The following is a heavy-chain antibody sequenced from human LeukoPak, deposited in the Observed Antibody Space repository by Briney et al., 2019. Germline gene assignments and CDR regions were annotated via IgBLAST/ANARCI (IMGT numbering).Heavy chain of an antibody. Sequence: PGGSLRLSCVASGFTFSGSAMHWVRQASGKGLEWVGRIRSKANSYATAYAASVKGRFTISRDDSKNTAYLQMNSLKTEDTAVYYCTRHDDYGDYWGQGTLVTVSS. CDR1: GFTFSGSA. CDR3: TRHDDYGDY. J-gene: IGHJ4*02. V-gene: IGHV3-73*01. CDR2: IRSKANSYAT.